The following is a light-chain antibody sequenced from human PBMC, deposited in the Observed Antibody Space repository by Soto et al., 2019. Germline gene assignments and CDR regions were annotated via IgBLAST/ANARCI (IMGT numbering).Light chain of an antibody. J-gene: IGLJ2*01. Sequence: QSALTQPRSVSGSPGQSVTISCTGTSSDFGGYNYVSWYQQHPGKAPKLMIYDVSERPSGVPDRFSASKSGNTASLTISGLQAEDGADYYCCSYAGSYTHVLFGGGTKVTVL. CDR3: CSYAGSYTHVL. CDR1: SSDFGGYNY. CDR2: DVS. V-gene: IGLV2-11*01.